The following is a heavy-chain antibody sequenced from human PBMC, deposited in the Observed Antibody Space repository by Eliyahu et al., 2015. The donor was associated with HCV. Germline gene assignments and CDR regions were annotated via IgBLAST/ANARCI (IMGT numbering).Heavy chain of an antibody. Sequence: QVQLQESGPGLVKPSETLSLTCTVSGDSASSYYWSWIRQSPGKGLEWIGYIYYSGSTAYNPSFRSRVTISIDTSKNQFSLKMTSVTAADSAMYYCVSSYYDQIDFWGQGTLVTVSS. D-gene: IGHD3-22*01. CDR2: IYYSGST. CDR3: VSSYYDQIDF. J-gene: IGHJ4*02. CDR1: GDSASSYY. V-gene: IGHV4-59*02.